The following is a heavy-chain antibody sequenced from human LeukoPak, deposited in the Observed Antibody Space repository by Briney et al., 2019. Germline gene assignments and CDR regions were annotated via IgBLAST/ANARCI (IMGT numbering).Heavy chain of an antibody. J-gene: IGHJ6*02. Sequence: GGSLRLSCAASGFTISRHGMHWVRQAPGKGLEWVAVIYSDGSKTFYVDSVKGRFTISRDISKNTLYLQMNSLRVEDTAVYYCARGGYSNYYYGMDFWGQGTMVTVSS. CDR1: GFTISRHG. CDR2: IYSDGSKT. D-gene: IGHD4-11*01. V-gene: IGHV3-33*01. CDR3: ARGGYSNYYYGMDF.